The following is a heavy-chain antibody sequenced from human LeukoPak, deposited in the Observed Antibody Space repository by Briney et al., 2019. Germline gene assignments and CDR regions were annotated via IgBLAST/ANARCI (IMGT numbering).Heavy chain of an antibody. CDR3: VKDPRDTYGTNWFVS. J-gene: IGHJ5*01. V-gene: IGHV3-23*01. CDR2: ISGTGGAT. Sequence: GGSLRLSCGASGFSFGNYAMSWVRQAPGKGLQWVSQISGTGGATWYAGFARDRFTISRDNSKKTLYLQMSGLRVEDTAMYYCVKDPRDTYGTNWFVSWGQGTLLIVSS. CDR1: GFSFGNYA. D-gene: IGHD2-21*01.